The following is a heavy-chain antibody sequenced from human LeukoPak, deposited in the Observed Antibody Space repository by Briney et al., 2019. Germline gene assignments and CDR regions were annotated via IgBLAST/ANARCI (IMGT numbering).Heavy chain of an antibody. V-gene: IGHV3-33*06. J-gene: IGHJ4*02. CDR3: AKGAWFGELFPLDY. Sequence: AGRSLRLSCAASGFTFSSYGMHWVRQAPGKGLEWVAVIWYDGSNKYYADSVKGRFTISRDNSKNTLYLQMNSLRAEDTAVYYCAKGAWFGELFPLDYWGQGTLVTVSS. D-gene: IGHD3-10*01. CDR1: GFTFSSYG. CDR2: IWYDGSNK.